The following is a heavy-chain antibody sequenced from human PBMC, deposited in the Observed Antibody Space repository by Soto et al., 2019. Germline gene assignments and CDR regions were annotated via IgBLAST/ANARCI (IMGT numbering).Heavy chain of an antibody. CDR3: ARDSGRELSAPGAVFVY. CDR1: GYTFSSYG. Sequence: QVQLVQSGVELKKPGASVKVSCRASGYTFSSYGMSWVRQAPGQGLEWLGWISDYNGNTKYAQKVQGRVTLTTDTSARTAYMELRRLRNDVRGLYYCARDSGRELSAPGAVFVYWGQGSLGTVYS. CDR2: ISDYNGNT. V-gene: IGHV1-18*01. J-gene: IGHJ4*01. D-gene: IGHD3-10*01.